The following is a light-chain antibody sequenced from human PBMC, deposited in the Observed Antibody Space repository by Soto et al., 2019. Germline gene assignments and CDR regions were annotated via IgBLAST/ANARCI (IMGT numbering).Light chain of an antibody. CDR1: QTISRY. CDR3: QQRTNGLT. J-gene: IGKJ4*01. CDR2: DAS. Sequence: IVLTQSPATLSLSPGDRATLSCRASQTISRYLAWYQQKPGQAPRLLISDASKRATGIPARFSGSGFGTDLTLTISSLEPEDFAVYYCQQRTNGLTFGGGTKVEIK. V-gene: IGKV3-11*01.